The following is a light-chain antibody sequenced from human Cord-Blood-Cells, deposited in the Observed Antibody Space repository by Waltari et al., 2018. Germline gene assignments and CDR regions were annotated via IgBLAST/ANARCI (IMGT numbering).Light chain of an antibody. Sequence: VIWMTQSPSLLSASTGDRVTISCRMSPGISSYLAWYTQKPGKAPELLIYAASTLQSGVPSRFSGSGSGTDFTLTISCLQSEDFATYYCQQYYSFPLTFGGGTKVEIK. J-gene: IGKJ4*01. CDR2: AAS. V-gene: IGKV1D-8*01. CDR3: QQYYSFPLT. CDR1: PGISSY.